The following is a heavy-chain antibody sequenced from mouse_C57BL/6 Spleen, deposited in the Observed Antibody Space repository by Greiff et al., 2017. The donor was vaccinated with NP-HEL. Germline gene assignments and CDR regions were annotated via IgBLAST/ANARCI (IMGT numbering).Heavy chain of an antibody. Sequence: VQLQQSGAELVKPGASVKISCKASGYAFSSYWMNWVKQRPGKGLEWIGQIYPGDGDTNYNGKFKGKATLTADISSSTAYMQLSSLTSEDSAVYFCASGSNYVRYYFDYWGQGTTLTVSS. CDR3: ASGSNYVRYYFDY. CDR1: GYAFSSYW. J-gene: IGHJ2*01. D-gene: IGHD2-5*01. CDR2: IYPGDGDT. V-gene: IGHV1-80*01.